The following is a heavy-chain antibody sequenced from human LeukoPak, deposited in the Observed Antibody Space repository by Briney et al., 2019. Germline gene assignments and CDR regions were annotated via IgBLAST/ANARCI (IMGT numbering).Heavy chain of an antibody. V-gene: IGHV3-7*01. Sequence: PGGSLRLSCAASGFTFSSYWMSWVRQAPGKGLEWVANIKQDGSEKYYVDSVKGRFTISRDNAKNSLYLQMNSLRAEDTAVYYCAKDRGNYYYGMDVWGQGTTVTVSS. CDR2: IKQDGSEK. J-gene: IGHJ6*02. CDR1: GFTFSSYW. D-gene: IGHD1-26*01. CDR3: AKDRGNYYYGMDV.